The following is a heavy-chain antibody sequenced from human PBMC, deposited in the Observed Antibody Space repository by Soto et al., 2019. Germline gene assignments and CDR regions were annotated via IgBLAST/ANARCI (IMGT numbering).Heavy chain of an antibody. CDR3: AKLVDKSVDDY. V-gene: IGHV3-30*18. D-gene: IGHD2-21*01. J-gene: IGHJ4*02. CDR1: GFTFSSYD. Sequence: QVQLVESGGGVVQPGKSLRLSCAASGFTFSSYDMHWVRQAPGKGLEWVAVISYYGSNIYYADSVKGRFTISRDNSKNTLYLQMNSRRAEDTAVYFCAKLVDKSVDDYWGQGTLVTVSS. CDR2: ISYYGSNI.